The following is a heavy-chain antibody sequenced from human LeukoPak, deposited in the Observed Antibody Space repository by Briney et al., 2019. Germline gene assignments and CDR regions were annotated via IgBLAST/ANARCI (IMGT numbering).Heavy chain of an antibody. CDR1: GYTFTRYY. V-gene: IGHV1-2*02. D-gene: IGHD7-27*01. CDR2: INPNSGGT. CDR3: ARGPHWDPHFDY. J-gene: IGHJ4*02. Sequence: ASVKVSCKASGYTFTRYYMHWVRQAPGQGLEWRGWINPNSGGTNYAQKFQGRVTMTRDTSISTAYMELSGLRSDDTAVYYCARGPHWDPHFDYWGQGTLVTVSS.